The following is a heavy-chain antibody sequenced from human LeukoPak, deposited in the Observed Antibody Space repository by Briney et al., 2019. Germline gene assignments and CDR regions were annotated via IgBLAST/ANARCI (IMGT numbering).Heavy chain of an antibody. CDR2: IYYSGST. J-gene: IGHJ4*02. D-gene: IGHD6-19*01. V-gene: IGHV4-59*01. CDR1: GGSISSYY. CDR3: ARGGWSLDL. Sequence: PSETLFLTCTVPGGSISSYYWSWIREPPGKGLEWIGYIYYSGSTNYNPSLKSRVTISVDTSKNQFSLSLSSVTATDTAVYSCARGGWSLDLWRQGTLVTVSS.